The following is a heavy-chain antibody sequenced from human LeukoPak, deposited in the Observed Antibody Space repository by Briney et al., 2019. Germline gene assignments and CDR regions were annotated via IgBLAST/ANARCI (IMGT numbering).Heavy chain of an antibody. D-gene: IGHD2-2*02. V-gene: IGHV3-15*01. J-gene: IGHJ4*02. CDR3: TSNLYCSTSSCYTLDN. CDR2: IKSKSEHGTT. Sequence: GGSLRLSCAASGFTFSNGWMSWVRHAPGKGLEWVGRIKSKSEHGTTDYAAPVNGRFTISRDGSTNTVYLHMNSLKTEDTAVYFCTSNLYCSTSSCYTLDNWGQGTLVAVSP. CDR1: GFTFSNGW.